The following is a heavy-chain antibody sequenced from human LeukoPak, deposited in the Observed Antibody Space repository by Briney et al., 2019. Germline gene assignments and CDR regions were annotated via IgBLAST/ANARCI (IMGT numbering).Heavy chain of an antibody. D-gene: IGHD1-1*01. J-gene: IGHJ4*02. V-gene: IGHV3-7*04. Sequence: GGSLRLSCAASGFPFFSYYMTWVRQAPGKGLEWVATINQDESVTDSVDAVKGRFTVSRDNAKNSLYLQMNSLRDEDTAVYYCARSTGPFDYWGQGTLVTVSS. CDR2: INQDESVT. CDR3: ARSTGPFDY. CDR1: GFPFFSYY.